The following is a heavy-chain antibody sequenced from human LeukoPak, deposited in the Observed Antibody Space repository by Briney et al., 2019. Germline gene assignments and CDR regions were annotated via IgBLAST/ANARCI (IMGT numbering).Heavy chain of an antibody. CDR1: GYTIDNYW. Sequence: GESLKISCKGSGYTIDNYWIGWVRQMPGKGPEWMGITHLRDSITLYSPSFQGRVTISLDKSIDTAYLQWSSLEASDSAMYYCAARRHSGSPNWYDPWGQGTLVTVSS. D-gene: IGHD1-26*01. CDR2: THLRDSIT. J-gene: IGHJ5*02. V-gene: IGHV5-51*01. CDR3: AARRHSGSPNWYDP.